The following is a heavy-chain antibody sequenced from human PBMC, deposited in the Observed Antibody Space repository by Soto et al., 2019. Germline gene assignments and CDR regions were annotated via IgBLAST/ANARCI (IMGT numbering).Heavy chain of an antibody. Sequence: GGSLRLSCAASGFTFSSYSMNWVRQAPGKGLEWVSSISSSSSYIYYADSVKGRFTISRDNAKNSLYLQMNSLRAEDTAVYYCARDDYDSSGYYYYYYYGMDVWGQGTTVTVSS. CDR1: GFTFSSYS. J-gene: IGHJ6*02. CDR3: ARDDYDSSGYYYYYYYGMDV. CDR2: ISSSSSYI. D-gene: IGHD3-22*01. V-gene: IGHV3-21*01.